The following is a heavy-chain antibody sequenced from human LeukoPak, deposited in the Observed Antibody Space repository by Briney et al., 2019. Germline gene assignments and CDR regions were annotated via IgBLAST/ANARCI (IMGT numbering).Heavy chain of an antibody. J-gene: IGHJ4*02. CDR2: IWYDGSNK. V-gene: IGHV3-33*01. CDR3: ARDQAYYYDSSGYSYYFDY. D-gene: IGHD3-22*01. Sequence: GGSLRLSCAASGFTFSSYGMHWVRQAPGKGLEWVAVIWYDGSNKYYADSVKGRFIISRDNSKNTLYLQMNSLRAEDTAVYYCARDQAYYYDSSGYSYYFDYWGQGTLVTVSS. CDR1: GFTFSSYG.